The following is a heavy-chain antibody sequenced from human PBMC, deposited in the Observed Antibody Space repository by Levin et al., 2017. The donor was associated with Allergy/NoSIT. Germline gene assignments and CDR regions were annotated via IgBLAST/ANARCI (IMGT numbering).Heavy chain of an antibody. J-gene: IGHJ6*02. CDR2: ISWNSGSI. V-gene: IGHV3-9*01. D-gene: IGHD1-7*01. Sequence: GGSLRLSCAASGFTFDDYAMHWVRQAPGKGLEWVSGISWNSGSIGYADSVKGRFTISRDNAKNSLYLQMNSLRAEDTALYYCAKDSRFNWNYVSGIDSGMDVWGQGTTVTVSS. CDR3: AKDSRFNWNYVSGIDSGMDV. CDR1: GFTFDDYA.